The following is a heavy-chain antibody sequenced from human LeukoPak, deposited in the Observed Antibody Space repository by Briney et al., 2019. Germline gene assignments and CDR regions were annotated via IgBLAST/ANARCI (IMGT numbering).Heavy chain of an antibody. J-gene: IGHJ4*02. Sequence: GGSLRLSCAASGFSFSSYEINWVRQAPGKGLEWVSYIGSSGSTVYYADSVKGRFTISRDNAKKSLYLQMNSLRDEDTAVYYCASWAQARGYSYGLKPVLDYWGQGTLVTVSS. CDR3: ASWAQARGYSYGLKPVLDY. CDR1: GFSFSSYE. CDR2: IGSSGSTV. V-gene: IGHV3-48*03. D-gene: IGHD5-18*01.